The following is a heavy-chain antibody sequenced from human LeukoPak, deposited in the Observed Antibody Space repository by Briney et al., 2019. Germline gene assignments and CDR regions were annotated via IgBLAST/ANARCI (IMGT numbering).Heavy chain of an antibody. Sequence: SETLSLTCTVSGGSISSYYWSWIRQPAGKGLEWIGRIYTSGSTNYNPSLKSRVTMSVDTPKNQFSLKLSSVAAADTAVYYCVPYYYDSSGYYYAPGWGQGTLVTVSS. V-gene: IGHV4-4*07. CDR3: VPYYYDSSGYYYAPG. D-gene: IGHD3-22*01. CDR1: GGSISSYY. J-gene: IGHJ4*02. CDR2: IYTSGST.